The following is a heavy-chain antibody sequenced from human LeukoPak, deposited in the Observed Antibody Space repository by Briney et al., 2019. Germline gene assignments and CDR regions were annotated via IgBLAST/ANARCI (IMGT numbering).Heavy chain of an antibody. D-gene: IGHD3-9*01. Sequence: PSETLSLTCTVSGYSISSGYYWGWIRQPPGKGLEWIGEINHSGSTNYNPSLKSRVTISVDTSKNQFSLKLSSVTAADTAVYYCARERVYDILTGYYHRRAVNFDYWGQGTLVTVSS. CDR1: GYSISSGYY. CDR2: INHSGST. CDR3: ARERVYDILTGYYHRRAVNFDY. V-gene: IGHV4-38-2*02. J-gene: IGHJ4*02.